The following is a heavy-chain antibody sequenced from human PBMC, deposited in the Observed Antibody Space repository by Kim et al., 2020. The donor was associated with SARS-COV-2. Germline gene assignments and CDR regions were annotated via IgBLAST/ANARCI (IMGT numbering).Heavy chain of an antibody. CDR3: ARVTYYYGSGSYYYYGMDV. CDR2: IYPDDSDT. V-gene: IGHV5-51*01. D-gene: IGHD3-10*01. CDR1: GYSFTNYW. Sequence: GESLKFSCKGSGYSFTNYWIDWVRQMPGKGLEWMGIIYPDDSDTRYSPSFQGQVTISADKSISTAYLQWSSLKASDTAMYYCARVTYYYGSGSYYYYGMDVWGQGTTVTVSS. J-gene: IGHJ6*02.